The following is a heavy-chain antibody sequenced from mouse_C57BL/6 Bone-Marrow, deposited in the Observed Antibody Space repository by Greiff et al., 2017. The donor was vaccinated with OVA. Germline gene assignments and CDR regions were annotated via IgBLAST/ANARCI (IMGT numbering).Heavy chain of an antibody. V-gene: IGHV1-69*01. CDR3: ARRHYGSSWVAY. D-gene: IGHD1-1*01. Sequence: QVQLQQPGAELVMPGASVKLSCKASGYTFTSYWMHWVKQRPGQGLEWIGEIDPSDSYTNYNQKFKGKSTLTVDKSSSTAYMQLSSLTSEDSAVYYCARRHYGSSWVAYWGQGTLVTVSA. CDR1: GYTFTSYW. CDR2: IDPSDSYT. J-gene: IGHJ3*01.